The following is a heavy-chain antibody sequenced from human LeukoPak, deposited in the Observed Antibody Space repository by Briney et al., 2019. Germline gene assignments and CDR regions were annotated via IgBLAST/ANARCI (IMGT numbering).Heavy chain of an antibody. Sequence: SQTLSLTCAVSGGSISSGGYSWSWIRQPPGKGLEWIGYIYHSGSTYYNPSLKSRVTISVDRSKNQFSLKLSSATAADTAVYYCARGTTVTTLDYWGQGTLVTVSS. CDR3: ARGTTVTTLDY. CDR2: IYHSGST. J-gene: IGHJ4*02. CDR1: GGSISSGGYS. V-gene: IGHV4-30-2*01. D-gene: IGHD4-11*01.